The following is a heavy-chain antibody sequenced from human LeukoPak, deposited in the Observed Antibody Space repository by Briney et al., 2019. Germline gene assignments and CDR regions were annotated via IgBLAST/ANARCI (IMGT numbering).Heavy chain of an antibody. CDR1: GFTFSTYA. CDR2: ISGSGDIT. D-gene: IGHD2-15*01. CDR3: ARQHCSGGDCYFFD. Sequence: GGSLRLSCAASGFTFSTYAMSWVRQPPGKGLEWVSAISGSGDITNYAGSVKGRFTISRDNSKNTLYLQLNSLRAEDTAVYYCARQHCSGGDCYFFDWGQGTLVTVSS. J-gene: IGHJ4*02. V-gene: IGHV3-23*01.